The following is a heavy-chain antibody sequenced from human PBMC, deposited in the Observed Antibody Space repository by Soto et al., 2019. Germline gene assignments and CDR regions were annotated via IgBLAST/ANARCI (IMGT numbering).Heavy chain of an antibody. V-gene: IGHV3-13*01. CDR3: ARATIWYNWNAFDI. J-gene: IGHJ3*02. D-gene: IGHD1-20*01. CDR2: IGTAGDT. Sequence: EVQLVESGGGLVQPGGSLRLSCAASGFTFSSYDMHWVRQATGKGLEWVSAIGTAGDTYYPGSVKGRFTISRENAKKSFYLQMNSLRAGDTAVYYCARATIWYNWNAFDIWGQGTMVTVSS. CDR1: GFTFSSYD.